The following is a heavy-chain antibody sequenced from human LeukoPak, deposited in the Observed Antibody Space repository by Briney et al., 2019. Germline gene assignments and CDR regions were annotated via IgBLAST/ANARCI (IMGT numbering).Heavy chain of an antibody. V-gene: IGHV3-53*01. J-gene: IGHJ6*02. CDR3: ASWGGLPAAIGYYYYYGMDV. Sequence: PGGSLRLSCAASGFTVSSNYMSWVRQAPGKGLEWVSVIYSGGSTYYADSVKGRFTISRDNSKNTLYLQMNSLRAEDTAVYYCASWGGLPAAIGYYYYYGMDVWGQGTTATVSS. D-gene: IGHD2-2*01. CDR1: GFTVSSNY. CDR2: IYSGGST.